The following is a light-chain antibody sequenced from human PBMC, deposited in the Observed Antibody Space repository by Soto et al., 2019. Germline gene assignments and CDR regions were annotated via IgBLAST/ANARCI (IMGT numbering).Light chain of an antibody. Sequence: QSALTQPRSVSGSPGQSVAISCTGTSSDVGGYNYVSWYQQHPGKAPKLMIYDVTKRPSGVPDRFSASKSGNTASLTISGLQADDEADYYCSSYTSSTNYVFGTGTKVTVL. CDR3: SSYTSSTNYV. J-gene: IGLJ1*01. CDR2: DVT. V-gene: IGLV2-11*01. CDR1: SSDVGGYNY.